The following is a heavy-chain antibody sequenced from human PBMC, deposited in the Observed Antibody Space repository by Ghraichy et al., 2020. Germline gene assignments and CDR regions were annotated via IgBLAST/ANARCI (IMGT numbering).Heavy chain of an antibody. CDR3: ARDGGIVGATPDAFDL. CDR2: INWNGGST. D-gene: IGHD1-26*01. Sequence: ETLSLTCEASGFTFGDYAMSWVRQAPGKGLEWVSGINWNGGSTGYVASVKGRLTISRDNAKNSLYLQMKSLRAEDTALYYCARDGGIVGATPDAFDLWGQGTMVTVSS. CDR1: GFTFGDYA. J-gene: IGHJ3*01. V-gene: IGHV3-20*04.